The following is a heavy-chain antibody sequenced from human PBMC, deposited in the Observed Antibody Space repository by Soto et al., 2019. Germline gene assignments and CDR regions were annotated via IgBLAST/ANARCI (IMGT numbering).Heavy chain of an antibody. CDR1: GGSISSGGYY. CDR3: ARAHFPSRSFDP. J-gene: IGHJ5*02. Sequence: PSEPLSLTFTVSGGSISSGGYYWSWIRQHPGKGLEWIGYIYYSGSTYYNPSLKSRVTISVDTSKNQFSLKLSSVTAADTAVYYCARAHFPSRSFDPWGQGTLVTVSS. CDR2: IYYSGST. V-gene: IGHV4-31*03.